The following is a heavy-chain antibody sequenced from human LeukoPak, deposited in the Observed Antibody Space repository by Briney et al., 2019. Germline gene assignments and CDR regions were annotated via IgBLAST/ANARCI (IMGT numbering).Heavy chain of an antibody. V-gene: IGHV4-39*01. Sequence: KPSETLSLTCTVSGGSISSSSYYWGWIRQPPGKGLEWIGSIHYSGSTYYNPSLKSRVTISVDRSKNQFSLKVNSVTAADTAMYYCARPRTELGYCSSISCYTQGFDPWGQGTLVTVSS. J-gene: IGHJ5*02. CDR2: IHYSGST. CDR1: GGSISSSSYY. D-gene: IGHD2-2*02. CDR3: ARPRTELGYCSSISCYTQGFDP.